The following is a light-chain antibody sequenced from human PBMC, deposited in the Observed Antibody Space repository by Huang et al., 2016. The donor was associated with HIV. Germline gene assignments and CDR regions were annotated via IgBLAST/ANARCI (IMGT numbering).Light chain of an antibody. J-gene: IGKJ1*01. CDR1: QTVNSI. Sequence: EIVMTQSPATLSVSPGERATLSCRASQTVNSILAWYQHKPGQAPRLLIYGASTRATGVPARFSGSGSGTKFTLTISSLQSEDFAVYYCQQYNNWLAFGQGTKVEIK. CDR3: QQYNNWLA. V-gene: IGKV3-15*01. CDR2: GAS.